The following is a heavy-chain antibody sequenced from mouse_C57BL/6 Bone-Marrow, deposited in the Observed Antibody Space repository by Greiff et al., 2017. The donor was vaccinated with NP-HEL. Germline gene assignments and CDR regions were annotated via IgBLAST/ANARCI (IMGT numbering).Heavy chain of an antibody. CDR2: IDPEDGDT. D-gene: IGHD2-4*01. Sequence: EVKLVESGAELVRPGASVKLSCTASGFNIKDYYMHWVKQRPEQGLEWIGRIDPEDGDTEYAPKFQGKATMTADTSSNTAYLQLSSLTSEDTAVYYCTRPDYDGDYYAMDYWGQGTSVTVSS. CDR1: GFNIKDYY. CDR3: TRPDYDGDYYAMDY. J-gene: IGHJ4*01. V-gene: IGHV14-1*01.